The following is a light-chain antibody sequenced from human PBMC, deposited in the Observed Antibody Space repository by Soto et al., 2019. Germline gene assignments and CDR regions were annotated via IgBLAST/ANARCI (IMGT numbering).Light chain of an antibody. V-gene: IGLV2-8*01. CDR1: SSDVGGYNY. J-gene: IGLJ1*01. CDR2: EVS. CDR3: SSYAGSNNYV. Sequence: QSVLTQPPSASGSPGQSVTISCTGTSSDVGGYNYVSWYQQHPGKAPKLMIYEVSKRPSGVPDRFSGSKSGNTAPLTVSGLQAEDEADYYCSSYAGSNNYVFGTGTKVPVL.